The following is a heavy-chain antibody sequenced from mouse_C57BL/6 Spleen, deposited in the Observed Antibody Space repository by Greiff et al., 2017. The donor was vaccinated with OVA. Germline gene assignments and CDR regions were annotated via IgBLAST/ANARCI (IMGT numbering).Heavy chain of an antibody. CDR1: GFTFSDYG. D-gene: IGHD2-1*01. CDR2: ISSGSSTI. CDR3: ARGYYGNLYAMDY. V-gene: IGHV5-17*01. J-gene: IGHJ4*01. Sequence: EVQVVESGGGLVKPGGSLKLSCAASGFTFSDYGMHWVRQAPEKGLAWVAYISSGSSTIYYADTVNGRFTISRDNAKNTLFLQMTRLRSEDTAMYYCARGYYGNLYAMDYWGQGTSVTVSS.